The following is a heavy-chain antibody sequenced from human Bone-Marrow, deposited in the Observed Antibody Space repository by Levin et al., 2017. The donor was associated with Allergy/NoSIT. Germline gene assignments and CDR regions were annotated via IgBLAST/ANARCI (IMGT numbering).Heavy chain of an antibody. V-gene: IGHV3-33*01. CDR2: IWYDGSNK. CDR3: ARDRGCSSTSCYTFFNYYYYGMDG. Sequence: GGSLRLSCAASGFTFSSYGMHWVRQAPGKGLEWVAVIWYDGSNKYYADSVKGRFTISRDNSKNTLYLQMNSLRAEDTAVYYCARDRGCSSTSCYTFFNYYYYGMDGWGQGTTVTVSS. D-gene: IGHD2-2*02. J-gene: IGHJ6*02. CDR1: GFTFSSYG.